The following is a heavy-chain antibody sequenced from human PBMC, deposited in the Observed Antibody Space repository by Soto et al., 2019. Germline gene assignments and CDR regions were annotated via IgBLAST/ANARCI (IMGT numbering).Heavy chain of an antibody. J-gene: IGHJ4*02. D-gene: IGHD2-15*01. CDR3: TRYCSGGSCYSLEYFDY. CDR2: IRSKAYGGTT. V-gene: IGHV3-49*03. Sequence: GGSLRLSCTASGFTFGDYAMSWFRQAPGKGLEWVGFIRSKAYGGTTEYAASVKGRFTISRDDSKSIAYLQMNSLKTEDTAVYYCTRYCSGGSCYSLEYFDYWDQGTLVTVSS. CDR1: GFTFGDYA.